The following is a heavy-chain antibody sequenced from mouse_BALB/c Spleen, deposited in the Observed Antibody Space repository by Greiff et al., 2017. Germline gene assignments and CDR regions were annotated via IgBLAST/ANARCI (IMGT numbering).Heavy chain of an antibody. CDR2: IDPENGNT. J-gene: IGHJ2*01. D-gene: IGHD2-14*01. Sequence: VQLKESGAELVRPGALVKLSCKASGFNIKDYYMHWVKQRPEQGLEWIGWIDPENGNTIYDPKFQGKASITADTSSNTAYLQLSSLTSEDTAVYYCARGAGYDGRFDYWGQGTTLTVSS. CDR3: ARGAGYDGRFDY. V-gene: IGHV14-1*02. CDR1: GFNIKDYY.